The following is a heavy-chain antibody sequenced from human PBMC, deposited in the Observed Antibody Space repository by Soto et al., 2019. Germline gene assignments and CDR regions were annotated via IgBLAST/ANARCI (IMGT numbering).Heavy chain of an antibody. Sequence: QVQLVQSGAEVKKPGASVKVSCKASGYTFTGYYMHWVRQAPGQGLEWMGWINPNSGGTNYAQKFQGWVTMTRDTSNSTAYMELLRLRCVGTAVYYGARSKLQHGYSSRRAAFDIWGQGTMVTVSS. D-gene: IGHD6-13*01. J-gene: IGHJ3*02. V-gene: IGHV1-2*04. CDR2: INPNSGGT. CDR1: GYTFTGYY. CDR3: ARSKLQHGYSSRRAAFDI.